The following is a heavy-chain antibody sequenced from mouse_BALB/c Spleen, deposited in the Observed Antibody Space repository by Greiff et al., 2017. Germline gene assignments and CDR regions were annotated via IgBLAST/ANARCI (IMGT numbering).Heavy chain of an antibody. J-gene: IGHJ4*01. D-gene: IGHD2-3*01. CDR2: IYPGSGST. V-gene: IGHV1S22*01. CDR3: TRGEGYYVPMDY. CDR1: GYTFTSYW. Sequence: LQQPGSELVRPGASVKLSCKASGYTFTSYWMHWVKQRPGQGLEWIGNIYPGSGSTNYDEKFKSKATLTVDTSSSTAYMQLSSLTSEDSAVYYCTRGEGYYVPMDYWGQGTSVTVSS.